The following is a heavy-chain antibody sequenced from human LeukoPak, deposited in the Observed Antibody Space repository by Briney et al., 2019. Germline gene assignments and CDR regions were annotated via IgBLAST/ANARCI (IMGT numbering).Heavy chain of an antibody. V-gene: IGHV3-11*03. Sequence: PGGSLRLSCAASGFTFSGYYMSWIRQAPGKGLEWVSYISSSSSYTNYADSVKGRFTISRDNAKNSLYLQMNSLRAEDTAVYYCARYSWPIDYWGQGTLVTVSS. CDR2: ISSSSSYT. CDR3: ARYSWPIDY. J-gene: IGHJ4*02. D-gene: IGHD5-18*01. CDR1: GFTFSGYY.